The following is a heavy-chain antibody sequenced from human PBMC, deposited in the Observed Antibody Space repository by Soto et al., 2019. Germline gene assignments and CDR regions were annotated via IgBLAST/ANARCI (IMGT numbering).Heavy chain of an antibody. V-gene: IGHV3-30*18. J-gene: IGHJ5*02. CDR2: ISYDGSNK. CDR3: AKDRAYCSGGSCYANWFDP. D-gene: IGHD2-15*01. CDR1: GFTFSSYG. Sequence: QVQLVESGGGVVQPGRSLRLSCAASGFTFSSYGMHWVRQAPGKGLEWVAVISYDGSNKYYADSVKGRFTISRDNSKNTLDLQMNSLRAEDTAVYYCAKDRAYCSGGSCYANWFDPWGQGTLVTVSS.